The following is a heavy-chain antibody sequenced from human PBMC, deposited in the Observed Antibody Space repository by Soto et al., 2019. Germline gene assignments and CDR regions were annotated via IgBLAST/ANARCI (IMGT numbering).Heavy chain of an antibody. V-gene: IGHV3-30-3*01. CDR3: ASSTVTTPPFDY. D-gene: IGHD4-17*01. CDR2: ISYDGSNK. J-gene: IGHJ4*02. Sequence: QVQLMESGGGVVQPGRSLRLSCAASGFTFSSYAMHWVRQAPGKGLEWVAVISYDGSNKYYADSVKGRFTISRDNSKNTLYLQMNSLRAEDTAVYYCASSTVTTPPFDYWGQGTLVTVSS. CDR1: GFTFSSYA.